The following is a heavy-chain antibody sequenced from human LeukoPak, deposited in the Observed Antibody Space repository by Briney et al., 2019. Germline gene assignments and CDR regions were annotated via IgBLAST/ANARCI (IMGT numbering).Heavy chain of an antibody. CDR1: TGSINIYY. J-gene: IGHJ4*02. V-gene: IGHV4-4*07. D-gene: IGHD1-26*01. CDR3: GRQGYTASYYFLDY. CDR2: TGTT. Sequence: SESLSLTCPVSTGSINIYYWGWVRQPAGEGLEWIGRTGTTKYSPSLKSRLSMSIDTSTNQFSLTLRSVTAADTAVDYCGRQGYTASYYFLDYWSQGTLVTVSS.